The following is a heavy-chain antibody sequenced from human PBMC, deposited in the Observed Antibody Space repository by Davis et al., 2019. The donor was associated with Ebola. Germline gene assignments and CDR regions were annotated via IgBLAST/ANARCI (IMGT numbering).Heavy chain of an antibody. CDR2: IKQDGSEK. D-gene: IGHD3/OR15-3a*01. Sequence: GGSLRLSCAASGFSFSSYTMSWVRQAPGKGLEWVANIKQDGSEKYYVDSVKGRFAISRDNAKNSLYLQINSLRVEDTAIYYCARWVYWTPDFWGRGTLVTVSS. J-gene: IGHJ4*02. CDR3: ARWVYWTPDF. V-gene: IGHV3-7*01. CDR1: GFSFSSYT.